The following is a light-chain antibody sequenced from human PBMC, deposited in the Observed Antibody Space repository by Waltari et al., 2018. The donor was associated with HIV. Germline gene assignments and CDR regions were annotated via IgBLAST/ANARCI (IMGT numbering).Light chain of an antibody. J-gene: IGKJ4*01. V-gene: IGKV1-39*01. Sequence: DIQMTQSPSSLSASVGGRVSISCRSSQNINSYLNWYQQKPGRAPQLLVYGALNLYTWDPRRCSGSGSGTDFTLTITSLQPEDFATYFCQQSYSLPVTFGGGTKVEV. CDR2: GAL. CDR1: QNINSY. CDR3: QQSYSLPVT.